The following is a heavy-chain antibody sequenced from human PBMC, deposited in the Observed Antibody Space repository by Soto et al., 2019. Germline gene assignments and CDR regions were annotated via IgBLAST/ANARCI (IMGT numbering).Heavy chain of an antibody. V-gene: IGHV2-70*11. CDR2: IDWDDDK. J-gene: IGHJ6*02. CDR3: ARSSPSLNYYHGMDV. CDR1: GFSLSTSGIC. Sequence: SGPTLVNPTQTLPLTCPLSGFSLSTSGICVSWIRQPPGKALEWLARIDWDDDKYYSTSLKTRLTISKDTSKNQVVLTMTNMDPVDTATYYCARSSPSLNYYHGMDVWGQGTTVTVSS.